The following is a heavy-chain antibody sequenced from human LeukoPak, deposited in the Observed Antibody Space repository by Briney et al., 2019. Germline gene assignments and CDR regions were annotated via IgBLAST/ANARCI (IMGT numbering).Heavy chain of an antibody. Sequence: GSLRLSCAASGFTFSSYAMSWVRQAPGKGLEWVSRIIADGSSTYYADSVKGRFTISRDNAKNTLYLQMNSLRAEDTAVYYCASALEYSSPFPWGQGTLVTVSS. J-gene: IGHJ5*02. CDR3: ASALEYSSPFP. CDR2: IIADGSST. D-gene: IGHD6-6*01. CDR1: GFTFSSYA. V-gene: IGHV3-23*01.